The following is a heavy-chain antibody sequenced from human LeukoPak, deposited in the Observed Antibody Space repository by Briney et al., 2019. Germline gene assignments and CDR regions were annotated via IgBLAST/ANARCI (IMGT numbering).Heavy chain of an antibody. CDR1: GFTFGDYA. J-gene: IGHJ4*02. Sequence: PGGTLRLSCAASGFTFGDYAMTWVRQAPGKGLEWVGFIASETYGGTADYAASVKVRFTFSRDDSKSIAYLQMHSLKTEDTAVYYCTRDQTPYYWGQGTLVTVSS. CDR2: IASETYGGTA. CDR3: TRDQTPYY. V-gene: IGHV3-49*04.